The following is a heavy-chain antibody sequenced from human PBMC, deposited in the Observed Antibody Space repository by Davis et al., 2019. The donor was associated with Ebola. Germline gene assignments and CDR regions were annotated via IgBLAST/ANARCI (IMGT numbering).Heavy chain of an antibody. Sequence: GESLKISCAASGFTFSSYSMNWVRQAPGKGLEWVSSISSSSSYIYYADSVKGRFTISRDNAKNSLYLQMNSLRAEDTAVYYCARGGYDSSGPFDPWGQGTLVTVSS. V-gene: IGHV3-21*01. CDR1: GFTFSSYS. J-gene: IGHJ5*02. CDR3: ARGGYDSSGPFDP. D-gene: IGHD3-22*01. CDR2: ISSSSSYI.